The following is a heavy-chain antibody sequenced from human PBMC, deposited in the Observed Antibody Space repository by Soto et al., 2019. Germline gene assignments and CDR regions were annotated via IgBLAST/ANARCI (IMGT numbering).Heavy chain of an antibody. Sequence: QVQLVQSGAEVKKPGSSVRVSCKSSGGTFINHPVSWVRQAPGQGLEYMGGIIPKFAATNYAQTFQDRLTLTPTESSNIGYKGLRRPTSAHNAVYFLWRETGFMYGSRYYFESWGQGTLVIVSS. CDR1: GGTFINHP. CDR3: WRETGFMYGSRYYFES. J-gene: IGHJ4*02. V-gene: IGHV1-69*13. D-gene: IGHD3-10*01. CDR2: IIPKFAAT.